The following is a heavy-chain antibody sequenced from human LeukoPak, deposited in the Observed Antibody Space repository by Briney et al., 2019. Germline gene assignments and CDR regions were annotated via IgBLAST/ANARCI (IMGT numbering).Heavy chain of an antibody. J-gene: IGHJ4*02. CDR1: GFTFSSYG. CDR2: ISYDGSNK. V-gene: IGHV3-30*18. Sequence: PGGSLRLSCAASGFTFSSYGMHWVRQAPGKGLEWVAVISYDGSNKYYADSVKGRFTISRDNSKNTLYLQMNSLRAEDTAVYYCAKEPLPPLYDSSGYAPSFDYWGQGTLVTVSS. D-gene: IGHD3-22*01. CDR3: AKEPLPPLYDSSGYAPSFDY.